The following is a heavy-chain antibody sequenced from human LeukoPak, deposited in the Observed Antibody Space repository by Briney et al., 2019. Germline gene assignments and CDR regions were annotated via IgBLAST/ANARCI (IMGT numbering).Heavy chain of an antibody. J-gene: IGHJ3*02. V-gene: IGHV1-69*05. CDR2: IIPIFGTA. Sequence: SVKVSCKASGGTFSSYAISWVRQAPGQGLEWMGGIIPIFGTANYAQKFQGRVTITTDESTSTAYMELSSLGSEDTAVYYCASTPYAIVVVPAAMGLGAFDIWGQGTMVTVSS. CDR3: ASTPYAIVVVPAAMGLGAFDI. D-gene: IGHD2-2*01. CDR1: GGTFSSYA.